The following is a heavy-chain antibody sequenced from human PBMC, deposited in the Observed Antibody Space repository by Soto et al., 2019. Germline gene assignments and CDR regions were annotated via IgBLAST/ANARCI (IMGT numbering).Heavy chain of an antibody. D-gene: IGHD2-2*01. J-gene: IGHJ6*02. CDR2: IIPIFGTA. V-gene: IGHV1-69*13. CDR3: ARFQGIVQASGVVPAAIYYYYYYGMDV. CDR1: GGTFSSCA. Sequence: SVKVSCKASGGTFSSCAISWVRQAPGQGLEWMGGIIPIFGTANYAQKFQGRVTITADESTSTAYMELSSLRSEDTAVYYCARFQGIVQASGVVPAAIYYYYYYGMDVWGQGTTVTV.